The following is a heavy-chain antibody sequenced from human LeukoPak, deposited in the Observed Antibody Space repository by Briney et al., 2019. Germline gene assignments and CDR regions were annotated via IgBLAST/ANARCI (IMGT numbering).Heavy chain of an antibody. Sequence: GGSLRLSCAAPGFTLSSYAMHWVRQAPGKGLEWVAVISYDGSNKYYADSVKGRFTISRDNSKNTLYLQMNSLRAEDTAVYYCARDLDSSSWLIGYWGQGTLVTVSS. CDR1: GFTLSSYA. CDR3: ARDLDSSSWLIGY. D-gene: IGHD6-13*01. V-gene: IGHV3-30*04. J-gene: IGHJ4*02. CDR2: ISYDGSNK.